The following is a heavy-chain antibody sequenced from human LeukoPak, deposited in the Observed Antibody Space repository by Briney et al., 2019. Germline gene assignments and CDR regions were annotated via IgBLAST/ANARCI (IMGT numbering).Heavy chain of an antibody. CDR2: INEDGSET. CDR3: ARDRVPHWGPSPPYYYYYGMDV. Sequence: GGSLRLSCAASGFTFTSYWMTWVRQAPGKGLEWVANINEDGSETYYVDSVKGRFTISRDNAKNSLYLQMNSLRAEDTAVYYCARDRVPHWGPSPPYYYYYGMDVWGQGTTVTVSS. J-gene: IGHJ6*02. V-gene: IGHV3-7*03. CDR1: GFTFTSYW. D-gene: IGHD7-27*01.